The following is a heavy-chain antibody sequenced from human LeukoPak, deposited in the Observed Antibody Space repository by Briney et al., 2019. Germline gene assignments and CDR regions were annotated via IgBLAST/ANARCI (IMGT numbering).Heavy chain of an antibody. D-gene: IGHD1-26*01. J-gene: IGHJ6*02. CDR2: ISGSGGST. CDR3: AFVGAAHYYYGMDV. V-gene: IGHV3-23*01. CDR1: GFTFSSYA. Sequence: GGSLRLSCAASGFTFSSYAMSWVRQAPGKGLEWVSAISGSGGSTYYADSVKGRFTISRDNSKNTLYLQMNSLRAEDTAVYYCAFVGAAHYYYGMDVWGQGTTVTVSS.